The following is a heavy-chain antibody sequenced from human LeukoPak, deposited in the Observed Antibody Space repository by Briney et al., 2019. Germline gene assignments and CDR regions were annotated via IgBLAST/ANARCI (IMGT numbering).Heavy chain of an antibody. CDR1: GGSISSYY. CDR3: ARDSTASSPWYFDL. CDR2: MYITGNT. D-gene: IGHD2-21*02. V-gene: IGHV4-4*07. J-gene: IGHJ2*01. Sequence: SETLSLTCTVSGGSISSYYWSWIRQPAGKGLEWIGRMYITGNTNYNPSLKSRVTMSLDTSKNHFSLKLSSVTAADTAVYYCARDSTASSPWYFDLWGRGTLATVSS.